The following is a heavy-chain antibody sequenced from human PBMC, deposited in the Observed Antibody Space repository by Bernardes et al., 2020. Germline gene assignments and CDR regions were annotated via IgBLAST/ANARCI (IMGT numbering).Heavy chain of an antibody. CDR1: GGSISSYY. D-gene: IGHD3-3*01. V-gene: IGHV4-59*01. J-gene: IGHJ4*02. CDR2: IYYSGST. CDR3: ARGEGSDFWSGYGYYFDY. Sequence: SETLSLTCTVSGGSISSYYWSWIRQPPGKGLEWIGYIYYSGSTNYNPSLKSRVTISVDTSKNQFSLKLSSVTAADTAVYYCARGEGSDFWSGYGYYFDYWGQGTLVTVSS.